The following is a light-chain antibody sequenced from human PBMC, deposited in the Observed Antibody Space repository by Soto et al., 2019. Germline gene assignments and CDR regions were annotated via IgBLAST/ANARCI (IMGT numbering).Light chain of an antibody. CDR2: GAS. J-gene: IGKJ1*01. CDR3: QQYTDWWT. Sequence: EIVMTQSPATLSVSPGERATLSCRASQSVSSNLTWYQKKPGQAPRLLIYGASTRATGIPARFSGSGSGTDFTLTISSLQSEDFAVYYRQQYTDWWTFGQGTRVEIK. V-gene: IGKV3-15*01. CDR1: QSVSSN.